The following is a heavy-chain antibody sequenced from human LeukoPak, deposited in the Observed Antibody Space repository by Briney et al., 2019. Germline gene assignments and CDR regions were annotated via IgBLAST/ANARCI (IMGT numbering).Heavy chain of an antibody. V-gene: IGHV3-7*01. CDR2: IKQDGSEK. CDR3: ARVEWMGRMDY. CDR1: GFTFSSYW. Sequence: GGSLRLSCAASGFTFSSYWMSWVRQAPGKGLEWVANIKQDGSEKYYVDSVKGRFTISRDNAKNSLFLQMNSLKVEDTAVYYCARVEWMGRMDYRGQGTLVTVSS. J-gene: IGHJ4*02. D-gene: IGHD3-3*01.